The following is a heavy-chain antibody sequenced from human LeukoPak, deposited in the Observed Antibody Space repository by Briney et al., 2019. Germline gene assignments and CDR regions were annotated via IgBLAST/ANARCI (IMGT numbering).Heavy chain of an antibody. V-gene: IGHV3-23*01. D-gene: IGHD4-17*01. CDR3: ARDPNGDYVGAFDM. CDR2: IRGGGTGA. CDR1: GFTFSAFA. J-gene: IGHJ3*02. Sequence: GGSLRLSCTASGFTFSAFAMMWVRQAPGKGLEWIAAIRGGGTGAFYAGSVMGRFTISKDNSKDTLFLQMNNLRAEDTAVYYCARDPNGDYVGAFDMWGPGTMVTVSS.